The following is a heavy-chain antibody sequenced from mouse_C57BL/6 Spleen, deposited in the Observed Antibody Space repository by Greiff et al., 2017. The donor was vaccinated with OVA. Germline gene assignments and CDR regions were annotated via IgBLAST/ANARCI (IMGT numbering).Heavy chain of an antibody. CDR1: GYTFTEYT. Sequence: VQLQQSGAELVKPGASVKLSCKASGYTFTEYTIHWVKQRSGQGLEWIGWFYPGSGSIKYNEKFKDKATLTADKSSSTVYMELSRLTSEDSAVYFCARHEETAYYSNRYYFDYWGQGTTLTVSS. D-gene: IGHD2-5*01. J-gene: IGHJ2*01. CDR2: FYPGSGSI. V-gene: IGHV1-62-2*01. CDR3: ARHEETAYYSNRYYFDY.